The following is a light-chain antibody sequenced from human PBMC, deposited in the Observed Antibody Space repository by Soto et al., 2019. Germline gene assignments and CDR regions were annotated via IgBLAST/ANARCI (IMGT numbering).Light chain of an antibody. J-gene: IGKJ1*01. V-gene: IGKV1-5*03. Sequence: DIRMTQSRSTLSASVGDRVTITCRASQSISTWLAWYQQKPGKAPNLLIYKASSLESGVPSRFSGSESGTEFTLTISSLQPDDFATYYCQQYKGYPVTFGKGTKVEIK. CDR2: KAS. CDR1: QSISTW. CDR3: QQYKGYPVT.